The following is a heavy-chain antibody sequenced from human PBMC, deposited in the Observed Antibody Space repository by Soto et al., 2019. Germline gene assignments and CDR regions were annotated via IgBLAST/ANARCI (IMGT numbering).Heavy chain of an antibody. D-gene: IGHD2-15*01. CDR2: IIPIFGTA. CDR1: GGTFSSYA. CDR3: AREGTRDIVVVVAATLGGMDV. J-gene: IGHJ6*02. V-gene: IGHV1-69*12. Sequence: QVQLVQSGAEVKKPGSSVKVSCKASGGTFSSYAISWVRQAPGQGLEWMGGIIPIFGTANYAEKFQGRVTITADESTSTAYMELSSLRSEDTAVYYCAREGTRDIVVVVAATLGGMDVWGQGTTVTVSS.